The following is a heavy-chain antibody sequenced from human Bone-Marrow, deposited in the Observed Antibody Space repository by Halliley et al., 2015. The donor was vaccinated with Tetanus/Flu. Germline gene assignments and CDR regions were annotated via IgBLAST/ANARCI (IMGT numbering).Heavy chain of an antibody. J-gene: IGHJ4*02. CDR1: GVSIGSHF. CDR3: ATSGQTSGYSFDN. CDR2: YYYGGNT. D-gene: IGHD5-12*01. V-gene: IGHV4-59*08. Sequence: TLSLTCTVSGVSIGSHFWCWVRQPPGKGLEWVGCYYYGGNTYYSPLLDGRVIILVDTSKNQFSLSLNSVTAADTALYYCATSGQTSGYSFDNWGQGIPVTVSS.